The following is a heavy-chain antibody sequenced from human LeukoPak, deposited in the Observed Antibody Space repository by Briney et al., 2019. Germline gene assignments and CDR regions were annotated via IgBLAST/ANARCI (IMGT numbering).Heavy chain of an antibody. CDR1: GYSISSGYY. D-gene: IGHD6-19*01. V-gene: IGHV4-38-2*02. CDR3: VREGWQWLVHAFDI. Sequence: SETLSLTCTVSGYSISSGYYWGWIRQPPGKGLGWIGSIYHSGSTYYNPSLKSRVTISVDTSKNQFSLKLSSVTAADTAVYYCVREGWQWLVHAFDIWGQGTMVTGSS. CDR2: IYHSGST. J-gene: IGHJ3*02.